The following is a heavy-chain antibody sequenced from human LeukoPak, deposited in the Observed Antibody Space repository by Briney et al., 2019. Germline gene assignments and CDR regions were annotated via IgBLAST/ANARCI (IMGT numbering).Heavy chain of an antibody. D-gene: IGHD2-2*01. J-gene: IGHJ4*02. CDR3: AAYCSSSSCYLTFDY. CDR1: GFTFTNYH. Sequence: GGSLRLSCAASGFTFTNYHMNWVRQSPGRGLEWVSSISTSGSFLYYADSVKGRFTISRDNAKNSLYLQMNRLSAEDTAVYYCAAYCSSSSCYLTFDYWGQGTLVTVSS. CDR2: ISTSGSFL. V-gene: IGHV3-21*01.